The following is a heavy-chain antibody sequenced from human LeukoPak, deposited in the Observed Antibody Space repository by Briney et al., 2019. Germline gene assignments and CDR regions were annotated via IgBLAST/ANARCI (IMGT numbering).Heavy chain of an antibody. CDR2: INPNSGGT. Sequence: GASLSVSFKASGYTFTDYFIHWVQQAPGQRLEWMGWINPNSGGTNYAQKFQGRVTMTRDTSISSAYMELSRLRSDDTAVYYCAGHSDSSEGWFHPWGQGTLVTVSS. D-gene: IGHD6-6*01. CDR1: GYTFTDYF. CDR3: AGHSDSSEGWFHP. J-gene: IGHJ5*02. V-gene: IGHV1-2*02.